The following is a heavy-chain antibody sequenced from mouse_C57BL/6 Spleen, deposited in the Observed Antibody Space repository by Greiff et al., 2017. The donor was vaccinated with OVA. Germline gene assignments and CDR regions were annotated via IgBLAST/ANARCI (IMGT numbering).Heavy chain of an antibody. D-gene: IGHD2-2*01. Sequence: VQLQQSGPELVKPGASVKISCKASGYAFSSSWMNWVKQRPGKGLEWIGEIDPSDSYTNYNQKFKGKSTLTVDKSSSTAYMQLSSLTSEDSAVYYCARPHYGSFAYWGQGTLVTVSA. CDR1: GYAFSSSW. J-gene: IGHJ3*01. CDR2: IDPSDSYT. CDR3: ARPHYGSFAY. V-gene: IGHV1-69*01.